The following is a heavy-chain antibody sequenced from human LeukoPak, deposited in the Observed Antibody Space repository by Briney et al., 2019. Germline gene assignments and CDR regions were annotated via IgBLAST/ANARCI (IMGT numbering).Heavy chain of an antibody. V-gene: IGHV1-18*01. Sequence: GASVKVSCKASGYTFTSYGISWVRQAPGQGLEWMGWISAYNGNTNYAQKLQGRVTMTTDTSTSTAYMELRSLRSDDTAVYYCARDGEGYSYGYDFPYYFDYWGRGTLVTVSS. CDR2: ISAYNGNT. D-gene: IGHD5-18*01. CDR1: GYTFTSYG. J-gene: IGHJ4*02. CDR3: ARDGEGYSYGYDFPYYFDY.